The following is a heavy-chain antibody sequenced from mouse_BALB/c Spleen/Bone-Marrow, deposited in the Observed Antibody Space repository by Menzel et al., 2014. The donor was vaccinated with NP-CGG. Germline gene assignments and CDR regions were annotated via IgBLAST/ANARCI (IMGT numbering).Heavy chain of an antibody. D-gene: IGHD2-1*01. CDR2: IRNKANSYTT. J-gene: IGHJ1*01. CDR1: GFTFNDYY. V-gene: IGHV7-3*02. Sequence: EVKLVESGGGLVQPGGSLRLSCATSGFTFNDYYMSWVRQPPGKALEWLGFIRNKANSYTTEYSASVKGRITISRDNSQSNLYLQMNFLRTKDSASDDCARDNNYKIQWYFDYWGAGTTVTVSS. CDR3: ARDNNYKIQWYFDY.